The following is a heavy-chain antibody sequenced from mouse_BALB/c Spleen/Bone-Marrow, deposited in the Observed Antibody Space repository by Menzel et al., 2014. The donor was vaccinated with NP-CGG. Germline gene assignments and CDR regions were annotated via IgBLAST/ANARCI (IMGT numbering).Heavy chain of an antibody. CDR2: ISDGGSYT. J-gene: IGHJ2*01. D-gene: IGHD2-4*01. CDR1: GFTFSDYY. V-gene: IGHV5-4*02. CDR3: ARVSYDYFDY. Sequence: EVQRVESGGGLVKPGGSLKLSCAASGFTFSDYYMYWVRQTPEKRLEWVATISDGGSYTYYPDSVKGRFTISRDNAKNNLYLQMSSLKSEDTAMYYCARVSYDYFDYRGQGTTLTVSS.